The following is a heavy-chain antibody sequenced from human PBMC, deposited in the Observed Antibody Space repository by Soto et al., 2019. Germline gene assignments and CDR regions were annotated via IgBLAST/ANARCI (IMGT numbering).Heavy chain of an antibody. D-gene: IGHD7-27*01. CDR3: AKDLGHGGRGAFDI. Sequence: QVQLVESGGGVVQPGRSLRLSCAASGFTFSSYGMHWVRQAPGKGLEWVAVISYDGSNKYYADSVKGRFTISRDNSKNTLYLQMNSLRAEDKDVYYCAKDLGHGGRGAFDIWGQGTMVTVSS. J-gene: IGHJ3*02. V-gene: IGHV3-30*18. CDR2: ISYDGSNK. CDR1: GFTFSSYG.